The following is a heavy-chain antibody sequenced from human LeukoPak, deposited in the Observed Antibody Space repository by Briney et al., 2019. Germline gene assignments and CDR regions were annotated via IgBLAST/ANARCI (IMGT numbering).Heavy chain of an antibody. Sequence: LETLSLTCAVYGGSFSGYYWSWIRQPPGKGLEWSGEINHSGSTNYNPSLKSRVTISVDTSKNQFSLKLSSVTAADTAVYYCASPLKDYWGQGTLVTVSS. J-gene: IGHJ4*02. D-gene: IGHD2-15*01. CDR1: GGSFSGYY. CDR2: INHSGST. V-gene: IGHV4-34*01. CDR3: ASPLKDY.